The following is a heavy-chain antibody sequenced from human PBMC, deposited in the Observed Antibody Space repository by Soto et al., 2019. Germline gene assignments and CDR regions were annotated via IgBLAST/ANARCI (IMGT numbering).Heavy chain of an antibody. V-gene: IGHV3-9*01. Sequence: VLLVESGGGLVQPGGSLKLFCAVSGFNFGNYAMHWVRQAPGKGLEWVAAINWNSDKVAYAGSVLGRFTIFRDSAKNSLHLQMNDPTTEDTAFYYCAKDKGGTPYYIDSWGQGILVTVSS. CDR2: INWNSDKV. CDR3: AKDKGGTPYYIDS. CDR1: GFNFGNYA. J-gene: IGHJ4*02. D-gene: IGHD6-25*01.